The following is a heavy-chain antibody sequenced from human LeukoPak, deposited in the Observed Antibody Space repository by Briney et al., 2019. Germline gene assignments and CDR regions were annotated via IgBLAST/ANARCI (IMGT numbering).Heavy chain of an antibody. D-gene: IGHD7-27*01. Sequence: SETLSLTCAVYGGSFSGYYWSWIRQPPGKGLEWIGEINHSGSTNYNPSLKSRVTILVDTSKNQFSLKLSSVTAADTAVYYCARHENWGWDNYYYYYGMDVWGQGTTVTVSS. CDR3: ARHENWGWDNYYYYYGMDV. J-gene: IGHJ6*02. CDR1: GGSFSGYY. CDR2: INHSGST. V-gene: IGHV4-34*01.